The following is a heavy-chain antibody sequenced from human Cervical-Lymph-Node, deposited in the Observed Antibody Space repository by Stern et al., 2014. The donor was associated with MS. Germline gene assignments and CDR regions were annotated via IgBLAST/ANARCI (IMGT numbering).Heavy chain of an antibody. D-gene: IGHD3-22*01. J-gene: IGHJ5*02. CDR1: GYTFTTHA. V-gene: IGHV7-4-1*02. CDR3: ARSLPRGYRINWFDP. CDR2: INTNPVHT. Sequence: QVQLVQSGSELTKPGASVKVSCKASGYTFTTHAMNWVRQAPGQGLEWLGWINTNPVHTTYAQGFTGRFVFSLDTSVSTAYLQISSLSAEDTAVYYCARSLPRGYRINWFDPWGQGTLVTVSS.